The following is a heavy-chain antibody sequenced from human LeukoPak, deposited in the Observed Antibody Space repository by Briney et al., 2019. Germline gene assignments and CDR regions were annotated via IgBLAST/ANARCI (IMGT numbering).Heavy chain of an antibody. J-gene: IGHJ4*02. CDR3: AKDVRNEWELLFGY. CDR2: IRYDGSNK. Sequence: PGGSLRLSCAASGFTFSSYGMHWVRQAPGKGLEWVAFIRYDGSNKYYADSVKGRFTISRDNSKNTLYLQMNSLRAEDTAVYYCAKDVRNEWELLFGYWGQGTLVTVSS. CDR1: GFTFSSYG. V-gene: IGHV3-30*02. D-gene: IGHD1-26*01.